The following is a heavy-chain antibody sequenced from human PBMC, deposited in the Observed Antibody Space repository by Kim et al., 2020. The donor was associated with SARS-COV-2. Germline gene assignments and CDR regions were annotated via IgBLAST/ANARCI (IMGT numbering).Heavy chain of an antibody. CDR1: GFNFSTYW. Sequence: GGSLRLSCAASGFNFSTYWMSGVRPDPGEGLEWMAGINQDGTDKYYVDSVKGRFTISRDNAKNSLYLQMNILRADDTAVYYCARGIQAPFYWGQGTLVTVSS. J-gene: IGHJ4*02. CDR3: ARGIQAPFY. CDR2: INQDGTDK. D-gene: IGHD5-18*01. V-gene: IGHV3-7*03.